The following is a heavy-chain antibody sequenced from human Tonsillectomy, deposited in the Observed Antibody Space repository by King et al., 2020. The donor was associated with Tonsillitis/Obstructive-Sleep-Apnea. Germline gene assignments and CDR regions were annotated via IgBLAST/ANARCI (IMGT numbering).Heavy chain of an antibody. V-gene: IGHV4-59*01. CDR3: ARDRGYCRSTSCYRDAFDI. CDR2: IYYSGST. CDR1: GGSISSYY. J-gene: IGHJ3*02. Sequence: QLQESGPGLVKPSETLSLTCTVSGGSISSYYWSWIRQPPGKGLEWMGYIYYSGSTNYNPSLKRRVTISVDTSKNQFSLKLSSVTAADTAVYYCARDRGYCRSTSCYRDAFDICGQGTMFTVSS. D-gene: IGHD2-2*01.